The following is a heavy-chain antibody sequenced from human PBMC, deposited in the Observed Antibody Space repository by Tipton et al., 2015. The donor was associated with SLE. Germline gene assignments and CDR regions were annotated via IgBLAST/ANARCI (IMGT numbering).Heavy chain of an antibody. CDR1: GYTFTGYY. Sequence: QVQLVQSGAEVKKPGASVKVSCKTSGYTFTGYYIHWVRQAPGQGLEWMGRINPNSGGTDYALQFRYRVTMTRDTSISTAYMELRTLRSDDTAVYFCARDYPGENSASDPVGLFDYWGQGSLVTVSS. V-gene: IGHV1-2*06. D-gene: IGHD5-12*01. CDR2: INPNSGGT. J-gene: IGHJ4*02. CDR3: ARDYPGENSASDPVGLFDY.